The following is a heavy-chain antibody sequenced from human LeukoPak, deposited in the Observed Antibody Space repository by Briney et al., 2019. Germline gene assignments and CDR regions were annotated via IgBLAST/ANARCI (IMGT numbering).Heavy chain of an antibody. CDR1: GGSIRGGSYY. J-gene: IGHJ4*02. Sequence: SETLSLTCTVSGGSIRGGSYYWNWIRQPAGKGLEWIGRIYVGGSTNYNPSLKSRVTISVDTSKNQFSLNLSSVTAADTAVYYCARIMYYYETGGYRDYFDSWGQGILVTVSS. V-gene: IGHV4-61*02. CDR2: IYVGGST. CDR3: ARIMYYYETGGYRDYFDS. D-gene: IGHD3-22*01.